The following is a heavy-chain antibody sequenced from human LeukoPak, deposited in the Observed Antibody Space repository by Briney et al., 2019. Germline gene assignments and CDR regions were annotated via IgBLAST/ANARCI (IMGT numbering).Heavy chain of an antibody. J-gene: IGHJ6*02. CDR3: LRSTRYYGMDV. D-gene: IGHD2-15*01. CDR2: VTGSGGST. CDR1: GVTFNSYA. Sequence: PGRSLRLSCAASGVTFNSYAWSWVRHAPGKGLEWVSAVTGSGGSTFYADSVKGRFTISRDNSMNTLSLQMNRLRAEDTAVYYCLRSTRYYGMDVWGQGTTVTVSS. V-gene: IGHV3-23*01.